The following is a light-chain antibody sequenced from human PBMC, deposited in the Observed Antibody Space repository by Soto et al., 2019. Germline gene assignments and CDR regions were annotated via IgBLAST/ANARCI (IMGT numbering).Light chain of an antibody. J-gene: IGKJ4*01. CDR1: QAISTF. V-gene: IGKV1-39*01. CDR2: DAS. CDR3: QQTYSTFVS. Sequence: DIEMPQSPSSLSASVGDRVTITCRSSQAISTFLHWFQQKPGKAPNLLIYDASSLQSGVPSRFSGSGSGTDFTLTISSLQPEDFGTYYCQQTYSTFVSFGGGTKVDIK.